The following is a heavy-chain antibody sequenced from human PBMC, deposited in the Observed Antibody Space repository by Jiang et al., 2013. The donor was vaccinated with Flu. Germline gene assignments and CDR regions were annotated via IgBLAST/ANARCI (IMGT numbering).Heavy chain of an antibody. CDR3: ARHERTHWYFDL. D-gene: IGHD3/OR15-3a*01. J-gene: IGHJ2*01. CDR2: IYHNVGT. V-gene: IGHV4-59*08. Sequence: LLKPSETLSLTCTVSGDSISGLYWSWIRQPPGKGLEWIAYIYHNVGTKYNPSLESRATISIDTSKSQFSLNPSSVTAADTAVYYCARHERTHWYFDLWGRGTPGHCLF. CDR1: GDSISGLY.